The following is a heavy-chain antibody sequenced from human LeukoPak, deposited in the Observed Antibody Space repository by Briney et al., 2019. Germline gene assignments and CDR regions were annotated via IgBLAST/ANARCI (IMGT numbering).Heavy chain of an antibody. J-gene: IGHJ4*02. CDR3: ARSDSNSWAFDY. D-gene: IGHD6-13*01. CDR2: ITRSGGST. CDR1: GFTFSSYA. Sequence: PGGSLRLSCAASGFTFSSYAMHWVRQAPGKGLQYVSTITRSGGSTYYANSVKGRFTISRDNSKNTLYLEMGSLRAEDMAVYYCARSDSNSWAFDYWGQGTLVTVSS. V-gene: IGHV3-64*01.